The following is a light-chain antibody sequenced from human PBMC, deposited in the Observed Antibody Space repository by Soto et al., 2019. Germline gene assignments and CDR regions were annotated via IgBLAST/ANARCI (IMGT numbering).Light chain of an antibody. J-gene: IGKJ4*01. CDR1: QGIAPY. V-gene: IGKV1-27*01. CDR2: ATS. CDR3: QKYNSAPLT. Sequence: DVQMTQSPSSLSAFVGDRVTITCRASQGIAPYLAWFQQKPGKVPKLLIYATSTLQSGVPFRFSGSGSGTDLTLTVTSLQPEDVGIYYCQKYNSAPLTFGGGTKVEIK.